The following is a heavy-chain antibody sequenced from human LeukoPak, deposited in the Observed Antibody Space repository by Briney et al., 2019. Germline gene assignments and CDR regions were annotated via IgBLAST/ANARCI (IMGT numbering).Heavy chain of an antibody. V-gene: IGHV4-39*01. D-gene: IGHD5-24*01. J-gene: IGHJ4*01. Sequence: SETLSLTCNVSGGSIIARTYYWGWIRRPPGKGLEWLGTISDTGSTYYNPSLKSRVTMSVDTSKKQFSLRLSSVTAADTAIYYFARTNMAFQTLSYFDYWGQGTLVTGSS. CDR3: ARTNMAFQTLSYFDY. CDR1: GGSIIARTYY. CDR2: ISDTGST.